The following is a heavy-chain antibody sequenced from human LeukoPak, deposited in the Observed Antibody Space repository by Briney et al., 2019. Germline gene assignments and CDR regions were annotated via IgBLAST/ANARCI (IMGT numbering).Heavy chain of an antibody. V-gene: IGHV3-53*01. CDR1: GFTVSSTD. D-gene: IGHD6-19*01. CDR2: VYSGGST. CDR3: ARGDSSGWSFDP. Sequence: PGGSLRLSCAASGFTVSSTDMSWVRQAPGKGLEWVSAVYSGGSTFYADSVKGRFTISRDNSKNTLYLQMNSLRDEDTAVYYCARGDSSGWSFDPWGQGTLVTVSS. J-gene: IGHJ5*02.